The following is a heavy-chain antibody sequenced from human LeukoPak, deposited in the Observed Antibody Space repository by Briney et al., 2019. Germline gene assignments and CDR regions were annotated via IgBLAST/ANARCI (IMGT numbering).Heavy chain of an antibody. CDR1: GYTFTGYY. CDR3: ASHSSSWYYFDY. Sequence: ASVKVSCKASGYTFTGYYIHWVRQAPGQGLEWMGWINPNSGGTNYAQKFQGRVTMTRDTSISTAYMELSRLRSDDTAVYYCASHSSSWYYFDYWGQGTLVTVSS. J-gene: IGHJ4*02. V-gene: IGHV1-2*02. CDR2: INPNSGGT. D-gene: IGHD6-13*01.